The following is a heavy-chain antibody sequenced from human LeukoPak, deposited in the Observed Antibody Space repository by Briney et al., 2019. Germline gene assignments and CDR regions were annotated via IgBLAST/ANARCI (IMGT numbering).Heavy chain of an antibody. CDR2: ISSSGSTI. J-gene: IGHJ4*02. Sequence: TGGSLRLSCAASGFTFNSYEMNWVRQAPGKGLEWVSYISSSGSTIYFADSVKGRFTISRDNAKNSLYLQMNSLRAEDTAVYYCARDRDWSFDYWGQGTLVTVSS. CDR3: ARDRDWSFDY. D-gene: IGHD3-9*01. CDR1: GFTFNSYE. V-gene: IGHV3-48*03.